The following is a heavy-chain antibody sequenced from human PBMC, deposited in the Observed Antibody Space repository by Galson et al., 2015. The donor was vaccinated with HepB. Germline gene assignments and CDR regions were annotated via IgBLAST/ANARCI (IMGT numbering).Heavy chain of an antibody. CDR2: INPSGGST. J-gene: IGHJ5*02. Sequence: SVKVSCKASGYTFTSYYMHWVRQAPGQGLEWMGIINPSGGSTSYAQKLQGRVTMTRDTSTSTVYMELSSLRSEDTAVYYCARERPPSRDGYIPRGWFDPWGQGTLVTVSS. CDR1: GYTFTSYY. CDR3: ARERPPSRDGYIPRGWFDP. D-gene: IGHD5-24*01. V-gene: IGHV1-46*04.